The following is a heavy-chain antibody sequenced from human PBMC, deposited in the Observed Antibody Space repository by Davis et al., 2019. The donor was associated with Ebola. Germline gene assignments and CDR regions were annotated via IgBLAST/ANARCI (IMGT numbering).Heavy chain of an antibody. CDR3: VKDSSNIWFDI. Sequence: GGSLRLSCVASGFTFSRFHISWVRQAPGKGLEWVSAISPSGDRKYYAGSVKGRFAISRDNSRGTLYLQMNSLRVEDSAIYYCVKDSSNIWFDIWGQGTLVTVSS. V-gene: IGHV3-23*01. CDR1: GFTFSRFH. J-gene: IGHJ3*02. CDR2: ISPSGDRK. D-gene: IGHD2/OR15-2a*01.